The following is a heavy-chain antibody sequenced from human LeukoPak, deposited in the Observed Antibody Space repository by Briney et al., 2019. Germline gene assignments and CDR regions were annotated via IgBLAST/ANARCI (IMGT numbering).Heavy chain of an antibody. J-gene: IGHJ4*02. D-gene: IGHD6-6*01. CDR3: ARPLCGAIAAPRAYYFDY. Sequence: SETLSLTCAVYGGSFSGYYWSWIRQPPGKGLEWIGEINHSGSTNYNPSLKSRVTISVDTSKNQFSLKLSSVTTADTAVYYRARPLCGAIAAPRAYYFDYWGQGNLVTASS. V-gene: IGHV4-34*01. CDR2: INHSGST. CDR1: GGSFSGYY.